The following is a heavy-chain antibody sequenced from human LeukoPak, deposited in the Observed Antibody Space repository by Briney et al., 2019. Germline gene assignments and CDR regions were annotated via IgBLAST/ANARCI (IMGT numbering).Heavy chain of an antibody. J-gene: IGHJ4*02. CDR3: ATGNYDFWSGYYCVHY. Sequence: ASVKVPCKVSGYTLTELSMHWVRQAPGKGLEWMGGFDPEDGETIYAQKFQGRVTMTEDTSTDTAYMELSSLRSEDTAVYYCATGNYDFWSGYYCVHYWGQGTLVTVSS. D-gene: IGHD3-3*01. V-gene: IGHV1-24*01. CDR1: GYTLTELS. CDR2: FDPEDGET.